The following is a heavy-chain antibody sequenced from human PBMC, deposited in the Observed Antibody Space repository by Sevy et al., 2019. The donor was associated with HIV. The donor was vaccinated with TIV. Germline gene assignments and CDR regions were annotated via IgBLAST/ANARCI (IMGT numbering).Heavy chain of an antibody. J-gene: IGHJ4*02. CDR3: TTGDYTDFAY. D-gene: IGHD3-16*01. CDR2: INPNSGGT. CDR1: GYTFIGYY. V-gene: IGHV1-2*02. Sequence: ASVKVSCKASGYTFIGYYIHWVRQAPGHGLEWMGWINPNSGGTMYAEKFQGRVTMTRDTSITTSYLELSSLRSDDTAVYFCTTGDYTDFAYRGQGTLVTVSS.